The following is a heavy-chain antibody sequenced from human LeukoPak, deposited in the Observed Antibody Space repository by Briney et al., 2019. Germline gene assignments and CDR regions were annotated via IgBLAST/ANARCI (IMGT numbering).Heavy chain of an antibody. CDR1: GFTFDDHA. Sequence: PGGSLRLACAASGFTFDDHAMHWVRQTPGKGLEWVSLISWDGVSTYYADSVRGRFIISRDNSKTSLYLQMNSLRPEDTAFSYFANEKKASCGGDCYWSVDYWGQGTLVTVSS. D-gene: IGHD2-21*01. CDR2: ISWDGVST. V-gene: IGHV3-43D*04. J-gene: IGHJ4*02. CDR3: ANEKKASCGGDCYWSVDY.